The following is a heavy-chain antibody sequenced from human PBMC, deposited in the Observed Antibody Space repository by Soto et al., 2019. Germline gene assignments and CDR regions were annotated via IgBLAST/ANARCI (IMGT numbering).Heavy chain of an antibody. CDR3: AIYSSGWYPLDY. CDR2: ISYDGSNK. D-gene: IGHD6-19*01. V-gene: IGHV3-30*03. CDR1: GFTFSSYG. Sequence: SCKASGFTFSSYGMHWVRQAPGKGLEWVAVISYDGSNKYYADSVKGRFTISRDNSKNTLYLQMNSLRAEDTAVYYCAIYSSGWYPLDYWGQGTLVTVSS. J-gene: IGHJ4*02.